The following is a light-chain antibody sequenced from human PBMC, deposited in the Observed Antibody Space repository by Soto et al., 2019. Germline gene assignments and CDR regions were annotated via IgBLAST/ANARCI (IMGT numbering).Light chain of an antibody. Sequence: PASGYGAAVRGGTISRKGTSSDVGNYNYVSWYQQHPGKAPRLMIYDVSKRPSGVPGRFSGSKSGNTASLSISGLQAEDEAEYYCCSYAGSYTNVFGTGTKVTVL. CDR2: DVS. V-gene: IGLV2-11*01. CDR1: SSDVGNYNY. J-gene: IGLJ1*01. CDR3: CSYAGSYTNV.